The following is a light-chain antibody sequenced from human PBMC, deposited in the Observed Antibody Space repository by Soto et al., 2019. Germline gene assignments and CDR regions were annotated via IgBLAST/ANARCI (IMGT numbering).Light chain of an antibody. CDR2: LGS. J-gene: IGKJ1*01. CDR1: QSLLNSDGNNY. V-gene: IGKV2-28*01. Sequence: DIVMTQSPLSLPVSPGEPASISCRSSQSLLNSDGNNYLDWYLQKPGQSPQLLIHLGSNRASGVPDRLSGCGSGTDFTLKISRVEAEDVGVYYCMQALETPVAFGQGTKVDI. CDR3: MQALETPVA.